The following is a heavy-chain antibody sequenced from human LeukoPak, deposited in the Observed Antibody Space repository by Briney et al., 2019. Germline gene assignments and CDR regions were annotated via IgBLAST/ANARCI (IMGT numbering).Heavy chain of an antibody. CDR2: VSGSGGTT. J-gene: IGHJ3*02. CDR3: AKRIFDSNAFDI. CDR1: GFIFSSDA. Sequence: GGSLRLSCAASGFIFSSDAMNWVRQAPGKGLDWVSGVSGSGGTTVYADSVKGRFTISRDNSKNTLYLQMNSLRAEDTAVYYCAKRIFDSNAFDIWGQGTMVTVSS. V-gene: IGHV3-23*01. D-gene: IGHD3-9*01.